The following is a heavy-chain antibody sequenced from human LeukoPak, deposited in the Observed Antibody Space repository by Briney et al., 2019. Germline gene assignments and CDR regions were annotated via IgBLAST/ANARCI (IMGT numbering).Heavy chain of an antibody. D-gene: IGHD3-10*01. CDR1: GYTFTSYY. CDR2: INPSGGST. V-gene: IGHV1-46*01. Sequence: ASVKVSCKASGYTFTSYYMHWVRQAPGQGLEWMGIINPSGGSTSYAQKFQGRVTMTRDTSTSTVYMELSSLRSEDTAVYYCARGRPAYGSGSYYKRTIDYWGQGTLVTVSS. CDR3: ARGRPAYGSGSYYKRTIDY. J-gene: IGHJ4*02.